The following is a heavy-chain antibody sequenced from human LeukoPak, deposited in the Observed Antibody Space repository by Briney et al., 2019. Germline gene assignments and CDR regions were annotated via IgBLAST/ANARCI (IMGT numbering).Heavy chain of an antibody. CDR2: MNPNRGST. CDR3: ARVAVAAIGYYYYYYIDV. V-gene: IGHV1-8*01. D-gene: IGHD2-15*01. Sequence: ASVKVSCKASGYTFTSYNINWVRQATGQGLEWMGWMNPNRGSTGYAQEFQDRVTMTRNTSINTAYLELSSLRSEDTAVYYCARVAVAAIGYYYYYYIDVWGKGTTVTVSS. CDR1: GYTFTSYN. J-gene: IGHJ6*03.